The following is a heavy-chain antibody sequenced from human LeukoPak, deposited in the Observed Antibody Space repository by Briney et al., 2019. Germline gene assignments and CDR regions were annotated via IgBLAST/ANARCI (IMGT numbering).Heavy chain of an antibody. CDR1: GGSISTYY. CDR3: ARAGSGWSFDY. D-gene: IGHD6-19*01. CDR2: NSYSGHT. V-gene: IGHV4-59*01. Sequence: SETLSLTCTVSGGSISTYYWTWIRRTPGKGLEWIGYNSYSGHTNYNPSLKSRVTISVDMSKNQFSLRLTSVAAADTAVYYCARAGSGWSFDYWGQGTLVTVSS. J-gene: IGHJ4*02.